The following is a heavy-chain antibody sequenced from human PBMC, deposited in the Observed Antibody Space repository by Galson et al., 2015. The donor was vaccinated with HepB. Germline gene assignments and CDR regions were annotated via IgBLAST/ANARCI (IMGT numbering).Heavy chain of an antibody. V-gene: IGHV3-9*01. J-gene: IGHJ4*02. CDR1: GFNFDDYS. CDR3: TKALRAYTSVFDPDY. CDR2: LRGNRGNV. Sequence: SLRLSCAASGFNFDDYSMHWVRQAPGKGLGWVAGLRGNRGNVCYADSVRGRLTISGNSAKNFLYLQMDSLRVEDTAFYYRTKALRAYTSVFDPDYRGQGTLVTVAS. D-gene: IGHD5-18*01.